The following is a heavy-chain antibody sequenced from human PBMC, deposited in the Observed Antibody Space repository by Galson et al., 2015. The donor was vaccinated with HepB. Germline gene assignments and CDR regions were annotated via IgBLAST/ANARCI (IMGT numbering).Heavy chain of an antibody. CDR2: TYDRSKWFN. D-gene: IGHD3-16*02. CDR1: GDSDSSNSAA. Sequence: CAISGDSDSSNSAAWTWIRQSPSRRPEWLGRTYDRSKWFNDYALYVKSRISINPDTSKNQFSLQLHSVTPEDTAVYYCARDKLNPYNSRYSQGVDVWGQGITVTVSS. CDR3: ARDKLNPYNSRYSQGVDV. V-gene: IGHV6-1*01. J-gene: IGHJ6*02.